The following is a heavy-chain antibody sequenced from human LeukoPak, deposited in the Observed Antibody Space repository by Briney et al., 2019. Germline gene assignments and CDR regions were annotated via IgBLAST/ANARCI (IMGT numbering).Heavy chain of an antibody. V-gene: IGHV6-1*01. J-gene: IGHJ6*02. CDR2: TYYRSKWYN. CDR3: ARHGCSGGSCYCYYYGMDV. Sequence: SQTLSLTCAISGDSVSSNSAAWNWIRQSPSRGLEWLGRTYYRSKWYNDYAVSVKSRITINPDTSKNQFSLQLNSVTPEDTAVYYCARHGCSGGSCYCYYYGMDVWGQGTTVTVSS. CDR1: GDSVSSNSAA. D-gene: IGHD2-15*01.